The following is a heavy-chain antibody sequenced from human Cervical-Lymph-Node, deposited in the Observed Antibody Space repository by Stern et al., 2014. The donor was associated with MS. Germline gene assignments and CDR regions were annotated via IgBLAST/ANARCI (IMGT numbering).Heavy chain of an antibody. CDR2: ISGSGNFT. CDR3: AKTKPFGGYYFDS. CDR1: GFTFSNYA. D-gene: IGHD3-10*01. J-gene: IGHJ4*02. Sequence: VQLVQSGGGLIQPGGSLRLSCVASGFTFSNYAMSWVRPAPGKGLEWVSTISGSGNFTYYADSVKGRFTISRDNSKNTLYLQVTSPRGEDTALYYCAKTKPFGGYYFDSWGQGTLVTVSS. V-gene: IGHV3-23*04.